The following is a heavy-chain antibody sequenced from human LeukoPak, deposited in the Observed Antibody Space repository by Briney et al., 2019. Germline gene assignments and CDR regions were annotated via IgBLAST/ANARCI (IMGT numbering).Heavy chain of an antibody. Sequence: GGSLRLSCAASGFTFSSYEMNWVRQAPKKGLEWVSYISNSGSTIYYADSVKGRFTISRDNAKNSLYLQMNSLRADDTAVYYCARDPRGYSSGSDDFWGQGTLVTVSS. CDR3: ARDPRGYSSGSDDF. J-gene: IGHJ4*02. D-gene: IGHD5-18*01. CDR2: ISNSGSTI. V-gene: IGHV3-48*03. CDR1: GFTFSSYE.